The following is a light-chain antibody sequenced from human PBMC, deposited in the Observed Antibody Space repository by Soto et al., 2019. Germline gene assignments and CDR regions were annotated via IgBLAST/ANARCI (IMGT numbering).Light chain of an antibody. V-gene: IGKV3-20*01. CDR3: QQYGRAPYT. CDR1: QNVRSTY. CDR2: GTF. Sequence: EIVLTKSPGTLSLSPGAGATLSCRASQNVRSTYIGWYHQNPGQAPRLLIYGTFNRAAGVPDRFSGSLSGTDFTLTISRLEPEDFGVYYCQQYGRAPYTVGQGTKLE. J-gene: IGKJ2*01.